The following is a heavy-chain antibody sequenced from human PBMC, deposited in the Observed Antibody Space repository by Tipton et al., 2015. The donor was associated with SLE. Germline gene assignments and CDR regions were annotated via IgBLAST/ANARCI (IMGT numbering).Heavy chain of an antibody. CDR3: ARDGDLWGFDF. CDR1: GGSISGYY. D-gene: IGHD3-16*01. J-gene: IGHJ4*02. Sequence: TLSLTCTVSGGSISGYYWSWIQQPPGKGLEWIGNIFYSGSTNFIPNGYTNYIPSLKSRVTISVDTSKSQFSLKLSSVTAADTALYFCARDGDLWGFDFWGPGTLVTVSS. V-gene: IGHV4-59*01. CDR2: IFYSGSTNFIPNGYT.